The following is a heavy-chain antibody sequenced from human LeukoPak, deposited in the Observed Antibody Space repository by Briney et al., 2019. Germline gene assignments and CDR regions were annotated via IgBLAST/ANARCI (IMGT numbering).Heavy chain of an antibody. D-gene: IGHD5-18*01. CDR3: ARVDTAMVIDY. J-gene: IGHJ4*02. Sequence: ASVKVSCKASGGTFSTYAISWVRQAPGQGLEWMGRIIPILGIANYAQKFQGRVTITADKSTSTAYMELSSLRSEDTAVYYCARVDTAMVIDYWGQGTLVTVSS. V-gene: IGHV1-69*04. CDR2: IIPILGIA. CDR1: GGTFSTYA.